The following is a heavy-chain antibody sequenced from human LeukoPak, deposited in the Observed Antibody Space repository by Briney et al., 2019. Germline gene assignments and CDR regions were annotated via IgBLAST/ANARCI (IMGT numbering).Heavy chain of an antibody. D-gene: IGHD3-10*01. CDR1: GYTFTGFY. Sequence: ASVKVSCKTSGYTFTGFYIHWVRQAPGQGLEWMGWINPNTGATNFAQKFQGRATMTTDTSDSTAYMDLRRLSFDDTAVYYCASEADFNGSGRGDSWGQGTLVTVSS. J-gene: IGHJ4*02. V-gene: IGHV1-2*02. CDR3: ASEADFNGSGRGDS. CDR2: INPNTGAT.